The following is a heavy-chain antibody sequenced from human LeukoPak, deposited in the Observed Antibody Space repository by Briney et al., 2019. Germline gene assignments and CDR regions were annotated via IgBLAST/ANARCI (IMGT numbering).Heavy chain of an antibody. CDR3: ARVRGGYCSGGSCYSLVY. Sequence: GGSLRLSCAASGLTFSTYAVNWVRQAPGKGLEWVSTISGSGDSTYYADSVKGRFTISRDNSKDTLYLQMSSVRVDDTAVYYCARVRGGYCSGGSCYSLVYWGQGTLVTVSS. CDR2: ISGSGDST. CDR1: GLTFSTYA. D-gene: IGHD2-15*01. V-gene: IGHV3-23*01. J-gene: IGHJ4*02.